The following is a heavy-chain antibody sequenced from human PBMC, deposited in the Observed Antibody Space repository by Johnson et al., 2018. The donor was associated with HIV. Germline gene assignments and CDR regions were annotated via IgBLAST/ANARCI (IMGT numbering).Heavy chain of an antibody. V-gene: IGHV3-9*01. CDR3: ARGSLMTQWLRGDDAFDI. Sequence: VQLVESGGGLVQPGRSLRLSCAASGFTFDDYAMHWVRQAPGKGLEWVSTISWNSGTIGYADSVKGRFTISRDNAKNSLYLQMNSLRAEDTAVYYCARGSLMTQWLRGDDAFDIWGQGTMVTVSS. D-gene: IGHD6-19*01. CDR1: GFTFDDYA. J-gene: IGHJ3*02. CDR2: ISWNSGTI.